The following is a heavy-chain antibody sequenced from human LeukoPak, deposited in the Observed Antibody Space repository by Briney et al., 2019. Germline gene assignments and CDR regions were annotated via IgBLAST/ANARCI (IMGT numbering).Heavy chain of an antibody. CDR2: ISHDGSDK. D-gene: IGHD4-17*01. CDR3: AREGVQTTVDAFDI. J-gene: IGHJ3*02. CDR1: EFTLKIYP. Sequence: PGGSLRLSCAASEFTLKIYPMHWVRQAPGKRLEWLSVISHDGSDKNNADSVKGRFIISRDNSKNTIYLQLNSLRPEDTAMCYCAREGVQTTVDAFDIWGLGTMVIVSS. V-gene: IGHV3-30*04.